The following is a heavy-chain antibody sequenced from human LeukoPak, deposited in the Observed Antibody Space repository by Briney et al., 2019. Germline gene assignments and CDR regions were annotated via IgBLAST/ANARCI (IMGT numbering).Heavy chain of an antibody. CDR2: IKQDGSEK. D-gene: IGHD2-2*02. J-gene: IGHJ4*02. CDR3: AKPNRYCSSTSCYRPFDY. V-gene: IGHV3-7*03. Sequence: GGSLRLSCAASGFTFSSYWMSWVRQAPGKGLEWVANIKQDGSEKYYVDSVKGRFTISRDNAKNSLYLQMNSLRAEDTAVYYCAKPNRYCSSTSCYRPFDYWGQGTLVTVSS. CDR1: GFTFSSYW.